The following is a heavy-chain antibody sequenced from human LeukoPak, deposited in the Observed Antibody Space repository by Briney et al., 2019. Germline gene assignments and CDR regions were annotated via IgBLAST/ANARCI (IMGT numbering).Heavy chain of an antibody. D-gene: IGHD3-3*01. CDR2: YYYSGST. CDR3: ARSNDDFWSGYPYYFDY. J-gene: IGHJ4*02. CDR1: GGSISSYY. Sequence: SETLSLTCTVSGGSISSYYWSWIRQPPGKGLECIGYYYYSGSTNYNPSLKSRVTISVDTSKNQFSLKLSSVTAADTAVYYCARSNDDFWSGYPYYFDYWGQGTLVTVSS. V-gene: IGHV4-59*01.